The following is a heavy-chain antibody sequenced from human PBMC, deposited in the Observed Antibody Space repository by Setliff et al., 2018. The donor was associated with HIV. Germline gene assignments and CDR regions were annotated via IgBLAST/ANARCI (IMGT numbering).Heavy chain of an antibody. CDR2: INFSGTT. V-gene: IGHV4-34*01. Sequence: SETLSLTCGVDAWSLSGYFWVWVRQSPGRGLEWIGEINFSGTTNYNPSLKSRVTLSVDTSKHQFSLKLSSVTAADTAVYYCARVQMAYAAFDVWGQGTMVTVSS. J-gene: IGHJ3*01. CDR1: AWSLSGYF. D-gene: IGHD4-17*01. CDR3: ARVQMAYAAFDV.